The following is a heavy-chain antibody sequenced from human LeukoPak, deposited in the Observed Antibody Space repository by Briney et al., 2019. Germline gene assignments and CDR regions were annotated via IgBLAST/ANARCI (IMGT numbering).Heavy chain of an antibody. CDR1: GYSFTSYW. V-gene: IGHV5-51*01. J-gene: IGHJ4*02. Sequence: GESLKISCKGSGYSFTSYWIGWVRQMPGEGLEGMGIIYPGGSYTRYSPSFQGQVTISADKSISTAYLQWSSLKASDTAMYYCARLDYGANYRNFDYWGQGTLVTVSS. CDR2: IYPGGSYT. D-gene: IGHD4/OR15-4a*01. CDR3: ARLDYGANYRNFDY.